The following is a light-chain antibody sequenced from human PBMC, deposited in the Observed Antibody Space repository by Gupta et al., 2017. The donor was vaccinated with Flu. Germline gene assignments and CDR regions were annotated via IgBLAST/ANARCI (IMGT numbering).Light chain of an antibody. J-gene: IGLJ7*01. Sequence: VPISSAGSSSNVGGNVVSWYQHVPGRAPNLPLYIYNQRPSGVPDRFSCSKSGTSDSLALSGLQSEDEAEYDCSAWADSLNGLCVFGGGTQLTVL. CDR2: IYN. V-gene: IGLV1-44*01. CDR1: SSNVGGNV. CDR3: SAWADSLNGLCV.